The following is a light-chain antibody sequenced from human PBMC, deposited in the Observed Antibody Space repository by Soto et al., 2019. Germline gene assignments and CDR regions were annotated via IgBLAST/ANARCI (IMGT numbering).Light chain of an antibody. CDR1: SSNIGNNN. CDR2: DNN. Sequence: QSVLTQPPSVSAAPGQKVTISSSGSSSNIGNNNVSWYQQLPGTAPKLLIYDNNKRPSGIPDRFSGSKSGTSATLGITGLQTGDEADYYCGTWDSSLSAVVFGGGTQLTVL. CDR3: GTWDSSLSAVV. J-gene: IGLJ2*01. V-gene: IGLV1-51*01.